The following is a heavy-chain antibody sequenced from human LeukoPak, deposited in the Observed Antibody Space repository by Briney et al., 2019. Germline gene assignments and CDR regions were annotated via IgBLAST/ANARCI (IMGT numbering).Heavy chain of an antibody. CDR1: GGSISSYY. V-gene: IGHV4-59*08. D-gene: IGHD6-6*01. J-gene: IGHJ6*02. CDR3: ARQGGIAARQYYYGMDV. Sequence: SETLSLTCTVSGGSISSYYWSWIRQPPGKGLEWIGYIYYSGSTNYNPSLKSRVTISVDTSKNQSSLRLNSVTAADTAVYYCARQGGIAARQYYYGMDVWGQGTTVTVSS. CDR2: IYYSGST.